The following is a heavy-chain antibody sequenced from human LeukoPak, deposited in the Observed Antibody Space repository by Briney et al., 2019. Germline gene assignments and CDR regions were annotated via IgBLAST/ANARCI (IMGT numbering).Heavy chain of an antibody. J-gene: IGHJ4*02. V-gene: IGHV3-30-3*01. D-gene: IGHD3-22*01. CDR2: ISYDGSNK. Sequence: GGSLRLSCAASGFTFSSYAMHWVRQAPGKGLEWVAVISYDGSNKYYADSVKGRFTISRDNSKNTLYLQMNSLRAEDTAVYYCARDYNSSGYTASNFDYWGQGTLVTVSS. CDR1: GFTFSSYA. CDR3: ARDYNSSGYTASNFDY.